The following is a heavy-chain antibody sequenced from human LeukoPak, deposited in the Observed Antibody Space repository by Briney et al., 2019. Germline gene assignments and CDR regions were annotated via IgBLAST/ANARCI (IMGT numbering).Heavy chain of an antibody. J-gene: IGHJ4*02. D-gene: IGHD6-19*01. CDR1: GYTFTSYG. V-gene: IGHV1-18*01. CDR2: ISAYNGNT. Sequence: ASVKVSCKASGYTFTSYGISWVRQAPGQGLEWMGWISAYNGNTNYAQKLQGRVTMTTDTSTSTAYMELRSLRSDDTAVYYCARGHLGYSSGWYKHVSSFPFDYWGQGTLVTVSS. CDR3: ARGHLGYSSGWYKHVSSFPFDY.